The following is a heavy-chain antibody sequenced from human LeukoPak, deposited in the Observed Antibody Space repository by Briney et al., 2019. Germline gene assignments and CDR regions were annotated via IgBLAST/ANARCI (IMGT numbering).Heavy chain of an antibody. CDR2: IYYSGST. CDR3: ARLAWGFSSSQYFDY. J-gene: IGHJ4*02. V-gene: IGHV4-39*01. D-gene: IGHD6-6*01. Sequence: SETLPLTCTVSGGSISSSSYYWGWIRQPPGEGLEWIGSIYYSGSTYYNPSLKSRVTISVDTSKNQFSLKLSSVTAADTAVYYCARLAWGFSSSQYFDYWGQGTLVTVSS. CDR1: GGSISSSSYY.